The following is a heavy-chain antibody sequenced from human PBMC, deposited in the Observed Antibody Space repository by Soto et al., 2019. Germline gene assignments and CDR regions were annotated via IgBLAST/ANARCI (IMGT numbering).Heavy chain of an antibody. CDR1: GYTFTSYA. D-gene: IGHD1-26*01. CDR2: INAGNGNT. Sequence: ASVKVSCKASGYTFTSYAMHWVRQAPGQRLEWMGWINAGNGNTKYSQKFQGRVTITRDTSASTAYMELSSLRSEDTAVYYCARDQVLQWGPRAEYFQHWGQGTRVTVSS. CDR3: ARDQVLQWGPRAEYFQH. V-gene: IGHV1-3*01. J-gene: IGHJ1*01.